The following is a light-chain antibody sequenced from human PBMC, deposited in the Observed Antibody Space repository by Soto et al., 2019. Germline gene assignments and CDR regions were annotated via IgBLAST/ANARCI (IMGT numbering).Light chain of an antibody. CDR3: GSWDSSLSAYV. CDR1: SSNIGPNT. J-gene: IGLJ1*01. CDR2: SND. Sequence: QSALTQPPSASGTPGQRVTISCSGSSSNIGPNTVNWYQQLPGTAPKLLIYSNDQRPSGVPARFSGSKSGTSASLAITGFQTGDEADYYCGSWDSSLSAYVFGTGTKVTVL. V-gene: IGLV1-44*01.